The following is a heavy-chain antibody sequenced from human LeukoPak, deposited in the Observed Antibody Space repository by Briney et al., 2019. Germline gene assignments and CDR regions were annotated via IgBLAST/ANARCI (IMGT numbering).Heavy chain of an antibody. V-gene: IGHV3-48*04. CDR2: ISSSGSTI. J-gene: IGHJ6*03. CDR3: ATLAPLTGYSSSWYFNYYYYMDV. Sequence: GSPRLSCAASGFTFSSYAMNWVRQAPGKGLEWVSYISSSGSTIYYADSVKGRFTISRDNAKNSLYLQMNSLRAEDTAVYYCATLAPLTGYSSSWYFNYYYYMDVWGKGTTVTISS. CDR1: GFTFSSYA. D-gene: IGHD6-13*01.